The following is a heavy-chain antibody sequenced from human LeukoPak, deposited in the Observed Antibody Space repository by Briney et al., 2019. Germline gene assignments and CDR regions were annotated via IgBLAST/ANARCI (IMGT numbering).Heavy chain of an antibody. Sequence: ASVKVSCKAPGYTFTSYGISWVRQAPGQGLEWMGWISAYNGNTNYAQKLQGRVTMTTDTSTSTAYMELRSLRSDDTAVYYCARGNRWYYYGSGSYTHAEYFQHWGQGTLVTVSS. CDR3: ARGNRWYYYGSGSYTHAEYFQH. CDR2: ISAYNGNT. D-gene: IGHD3-10*01. V-gene: IGHV1-18*01. J-gene: IGHJ1*01. CDR1: GYTFTSYG.